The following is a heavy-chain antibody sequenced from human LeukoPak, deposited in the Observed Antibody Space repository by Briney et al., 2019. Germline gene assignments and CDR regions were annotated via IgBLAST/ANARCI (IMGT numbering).Heavy chain of an antibody. CDR3: GRDVGAVAGTNWFDP. J-gene: IGHJ5*02. CDR1: GGTFSSYA. CDR2: IIPIFGTA. Sequence: GASVKVSCKASGGTFSSYAISWVRQAPGQGLEWMGGIIPIFGTANYAQKFQGRVTITADESTSTAYMELSSLRSEDTAVYYCGRDVGAVAGTNWFDPWGQGTLVTVSS. D-gene: IGHD6-19*01. V-gene: IGHV1-69*01.